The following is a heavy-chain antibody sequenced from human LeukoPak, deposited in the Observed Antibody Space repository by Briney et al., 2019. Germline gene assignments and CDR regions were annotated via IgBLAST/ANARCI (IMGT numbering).Heavy chain of an antibody. CDR3: ARDAVQAGTPFYFDL. Sequence: PGGSLRLSCSASGFIFASYGMNWVRQAPGKGLQWVSYISAGSSNTFYADSVKGRFTISRDDADNSLHLQMNSLSAEDTAVYYCARDAVQAGTPFYFDLWGQGALVTVSS. CDR1: GFIFASYG. CDR2: ISAGSSNT. D-gene: IGHD2-15*01. V-gene: IGHV3-48*01. J-gene: IGHJ4*02.